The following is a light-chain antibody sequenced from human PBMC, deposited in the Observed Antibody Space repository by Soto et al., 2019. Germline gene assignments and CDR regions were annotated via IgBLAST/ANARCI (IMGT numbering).Light chain of an antibody. CDR1: QSIHTN. CDR2: GAS. Sequence: ETVMTQSEATLSVSPGERATLSCRASQSIHTNLAWYQQKPGQPPRLLIYGASTRVTGIPTRFSGSGSGTEFTLTISSLQSEDFAGYYCQQYNNWPRTFGQGTKVEIK. V-gene: IGKV3-15*01. CDR3: QQYNNWPRT. J-gene: IGKJ1*01.